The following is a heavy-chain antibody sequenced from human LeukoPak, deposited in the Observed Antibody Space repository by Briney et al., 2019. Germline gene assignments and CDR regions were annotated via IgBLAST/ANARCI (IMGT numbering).Heavy chain of an antibody. CDR2: ISGHTGTA. CDR1: GYTFSDYY. J-gene: IGHJ6*03. Sequence: GASVKVSCKASGYTFSDYYTHWVRQAPGQGLEWMGWISGHTGTAIYAQNLQGRVTLTADTFTSTVYMEMRSLRSDDTAVYYCARGGSGDHQEQLGPPGYYHYMDVWGTGTTVTVSS. CDR3: ARGGSGDHQEQLGPPGYYHYMDV. D-gene: IGHD3-10*01. V-gene: IGHV1-18*04.